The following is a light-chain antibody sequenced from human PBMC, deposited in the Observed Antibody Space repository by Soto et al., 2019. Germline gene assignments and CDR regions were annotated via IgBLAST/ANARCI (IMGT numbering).Light chain of an antibody. Sequence: EIVMTQSPASLSVSPGERVTLSCRASQNVNSNLAWYQQTPGQAPRLLIYGASSRATGIPARFSGSGSGTEFTLTISSLQSGDFAICYCQQYTNWPRTFGQGTKVEIK. CDR1: QNVNSN. V-gene: IGKV3-15*01. J-gene: IGKJ1*01. CDR3: QQYTNWPRT. CDR2: GAS.